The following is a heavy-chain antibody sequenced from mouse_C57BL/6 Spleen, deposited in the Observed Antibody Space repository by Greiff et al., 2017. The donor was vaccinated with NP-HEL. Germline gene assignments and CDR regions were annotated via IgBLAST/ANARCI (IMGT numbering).Heavy chain of an antibody. Sequence: VQLQQPGAELVKPGASVKLSCKASGYTFTSYWMHWVKQRPGQGLEWIGMIHPNSGSTNYNEKFKSKATLTVDKSSSTAYMQLSSLTSEDSAVYYGARRGSSYDYAMDYWGQGTSVTVSS. V-gene: IGHV1-64*01. CDR2: IHPNSGST. CDR3: ARRGSSYDYAMDY. J-gene: IGHJ4*01. CDR1: GYTFTSYW. D-gene: IGHD1-1*01.